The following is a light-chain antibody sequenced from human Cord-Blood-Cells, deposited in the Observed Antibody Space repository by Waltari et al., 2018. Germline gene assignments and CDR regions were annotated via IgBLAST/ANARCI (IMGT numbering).Light chain of an antibody. CDR2: DAS. CDR1: QSVSSY. CDR3: QQRSNGPPIT. J-gene: IGKJ5*01. Sequence: EIVLTQSPATLSLSPGERATLPCRASQSVSSYLAWYQQKPGQAPRLLIYDASNRATGIPARFSGSGSGTDFTLTSSSLEPEDFAVYYCQQRSNGPPITFGQGTRLEIK. V-gene: IGKV3-11*01.